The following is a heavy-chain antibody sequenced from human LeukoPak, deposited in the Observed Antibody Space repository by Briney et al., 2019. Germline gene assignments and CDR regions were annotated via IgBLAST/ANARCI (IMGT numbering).Heavy chain of an antibody. J-gene: IGHJ4*02. V-gene: IGHV3-49*04. CDR2: IRSVHYGGTT. CDR3: TREVGTRSPY. D-gene: IGHD2-8*01. CDR1: GFTFGDSA. Sequence: GGSLRLSCTTSGFTFGDSAMSWVRQAPGKGLEWLGFIRSVHYGGTTEYVASVRGRFTNSRDDSKSIAYLQMNSLKSEDTAVYYCTREVGTRSPYWGQGTLVTVSS.